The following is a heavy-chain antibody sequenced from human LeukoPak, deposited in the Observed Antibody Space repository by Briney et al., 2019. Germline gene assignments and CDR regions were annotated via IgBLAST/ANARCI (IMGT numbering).Heavy chain of an antibody. CDR2: IYYSGST. CDR1: GGSISSYY. J-gene: IGHJ6*03. D-gene: IGHD6-13*01. Sequence: PSETLSLTCTVSGGSISSYYWSWIRQPPGKGLEWIGYIYYSGSTNYNPSLKSRVTISVDTSKNQFSLKLSSVTAADTAVYYCARGPVPSSSLYYYYYMDVWGKGTTVTVSS. V-gene: IGHV4-59*08. CDR3: ARGPVPSSSLYYYYYMDV.